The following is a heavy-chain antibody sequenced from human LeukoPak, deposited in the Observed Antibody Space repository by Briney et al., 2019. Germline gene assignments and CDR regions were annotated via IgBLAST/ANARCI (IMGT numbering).Heavy chain of an antibody. D-gene: IGHD3-9*01. CDR3: ARVGYYDILTGYYKEGYFDY. Sequence: ASVKVSCKASGGTFSSYAISWVRQAPGQELEWMGGIIPIFGTANYAQKLQGRVTITTDESTSTAYLELSSLRSEDTAVYYCARVGYYDILTGYYKEGYFDYWGQGTLVTVSS. CDR2: IIPIFGTA. J-gene: IGHJ4*02. V-gene: IGHV1-69*05. CDR1: GGTFSSYA.